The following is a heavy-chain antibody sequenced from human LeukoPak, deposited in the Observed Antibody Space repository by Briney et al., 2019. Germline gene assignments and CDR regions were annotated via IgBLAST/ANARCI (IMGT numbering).Heavy chain of an antibody. CDR3: ARGKVTDYVWGSSNFDY. D-gene: IGHD3-16*01. CDR2: ISGSGGST. Sequence: GGSLRLSCAASGFTFSSYAMSWVRQAPGKGLEWVSAISGSGGSTYYADSVKGRFTISRDNAKNSLYLQMNSLRAEDTAVYYCARGKVTDYVWGSSNFDYWGQGTLVTVSS. V-gene: IGHV3-23*01. CDR1: GFTFSSYA. J-gene: IGHJ4*02.